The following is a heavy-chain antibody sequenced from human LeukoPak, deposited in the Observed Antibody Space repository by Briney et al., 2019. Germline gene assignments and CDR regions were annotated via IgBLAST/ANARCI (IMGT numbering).Heavy chain of an antibody. D-gene: IGHD4-17*01. CDR3: ARDLRTTGAFDI. V-gene: IGHV3-53*01. CDR1: GLIVSSNY. CDR2: IYSGGNT. J-gene: IGHJ3*02. Sequence: GGSLRLSCAASGLIVSSNYMTWVRQAPGKGLEWVSVIYSGGNTYYTDSVKGRFTVSRDNSKNTLYLQMNSLRAEDTAVYYCARDLRTTGAFDIRGQGTTVTASS.